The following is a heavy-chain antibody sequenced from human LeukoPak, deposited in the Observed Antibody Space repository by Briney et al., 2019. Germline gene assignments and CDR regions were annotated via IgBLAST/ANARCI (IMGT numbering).Heavy chain of an antibody. Sequence: PGGSLRLSCAASGFTFSSYAVSWVRQAPGKGLEWVSAISGSGGSTYYADSVKGRFTISRDNSKNTLYLQMNSLRAEDTAVYYCAKVGEDSGSYLYYYYYMDVWGKGTTVTVSS. CDR2: ISGSGGST. CDR3: AKVGEDSGSYLYYYYYMDV. CDR1: GFTFSSYA. D-gene: IGHD1-26*01. J-gene: IGHJ6*03. V-gene: IGHV3-23*01.